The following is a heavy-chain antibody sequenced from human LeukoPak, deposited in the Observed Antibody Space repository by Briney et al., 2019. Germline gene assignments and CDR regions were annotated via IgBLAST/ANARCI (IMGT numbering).Heavy chain of an antibody. CDR2: IYSSGNT. CDR1: GDSIRSYY. CDR3: ASSAAARYGLWYFDL. V-gene: IGHV4-59*08. Sequence: PSETLALNCTVSGDSIRSYYWSWIQQPTGTLLQRIGDIYSSGNTNDNPSLKSRVTISIDTSKNQFSLKLSSVTAADTAVYYCASSAAARYGLWYFDLWGRGTLVTVSS. J-gene: IGHJ2*01. D-gene: IGHD6-13*01.